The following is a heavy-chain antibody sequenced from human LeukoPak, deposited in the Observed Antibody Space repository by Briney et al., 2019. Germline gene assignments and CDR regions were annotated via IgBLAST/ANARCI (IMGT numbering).Heavy chain of an antibody. D-gene: IGHD3-22*01. CDR1: GGSISTYY. Sequence: SETLSLTCTVSGGSISTYYWNWIRQPPGKGLEWIGYIYRSGSTNYNPSLQSRVTISVDTSKNQFSLKLSSVTAADTAVYYCARFYDSSGYYYEEDDAFDIWGQGTMVTVSS. V-gene: IGHV4-4*09. CDR2: IYRSGST. J-gene: IGHJ3*02. CDR3: ARFYDSSGYYYEEDDAFDI.